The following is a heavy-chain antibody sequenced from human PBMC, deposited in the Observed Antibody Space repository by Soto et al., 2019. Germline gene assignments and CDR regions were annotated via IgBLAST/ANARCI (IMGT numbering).Heavy chain of an antibody. D-gene: IGHD2-21*01. Sequence: QVQLVQSGAEVRQPASSVKVSCKTSGGTFSSYAISWVRQAPGQGLEWMGGIVPIVDTSTYAQKFQGRVTITAKETTSTLYIEIRNLRSDDTAVYYCVHIVATPRHPDNWSQGTLVTGSS. V-gene: IGHV1-69*12. CDR2: IVPIVDTS. CDR1: GGTFSSYA. CDR3: VHIVATPRHPDN. J-gene: IGHJ4*02.